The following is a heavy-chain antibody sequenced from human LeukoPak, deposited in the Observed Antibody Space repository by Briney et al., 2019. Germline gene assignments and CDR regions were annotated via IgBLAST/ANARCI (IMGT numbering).Heavy chain of an antibody. D-gene: IGHD2-2*01. CDR2: ISGSGDTI. CDR1: GFSFSDYE. Sequence: GGSLRLSCAASGFSFSDYEMNWVRQAPGKGLEWVSYISGSGDTIYYAVSVKGRFTISRDNAKNSLYLQMNSLRAEDTAVYYCARDDCSSISCYHNWFDPWGQGTLVTVSS. CDR3: ARDDCSSISCYHNWFDP. V-gene: IGHV3-48*03. J-gene: IGHJ5*02.